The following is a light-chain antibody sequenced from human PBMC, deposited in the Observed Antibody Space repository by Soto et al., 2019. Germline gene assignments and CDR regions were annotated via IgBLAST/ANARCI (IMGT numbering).Light chain of an antibody. CDR1: QNIDSY. V-gene: IGKV1-39*01. Sequence: DIQMTQSPSSLSASVGDRVTITCRASQNIDSYLNWYQQKPGKAPKVLIYAASNLQSGVPSRFSGSGSGTDFTLTISSLQLEDFATYYCQQSYITPHTFGQGTKLEIK. J-gene: IGKJ2*01. CDR3: QQSYITPHT. CDR2: AAS.